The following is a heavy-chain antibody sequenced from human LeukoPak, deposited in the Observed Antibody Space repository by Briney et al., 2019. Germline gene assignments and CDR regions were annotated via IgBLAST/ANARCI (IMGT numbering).Heavy chain of an antibody. V-gene: IGHV3-23*01. J-gene: IGHJ4*02. CDR2: IFGSGGSA. CDR1: RFTFNSYA. Sequence: GGSLRLSCAASRFTFNSYAMYWVRQAPGKGLEWVSGIFGSGGSAHYADSVKGRFTISRDNSKNTVYLQMDSLRVEDTAVYYCGKTTTGYSSGRYPGWPVDYWGQGTLVTVSS. CDR3: GKTTTGYSSGRYPGWPVDY. D-gene: IGHD6-19*01.